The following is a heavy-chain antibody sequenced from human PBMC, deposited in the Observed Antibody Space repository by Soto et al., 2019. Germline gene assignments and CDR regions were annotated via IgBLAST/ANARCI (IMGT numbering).Heavy chain of an antibody. Sequence: SVKVSCKASGDTFSTYGITWVRQAPGQGLEWVGGIIPHLNTRNSAQKLQVRVTISVDESANIAYMELISLISYDTAVYFCARNSYSSDQNAYYQNLDLWGQGTLVTVSS. CDR1: GDTFSTYG. V-gene: IGHV1-69*13. J-gene: IGHJ1*01. D-gene: IGHD2-21*01. CDR2: IIPHLNTR. CDR3: ARNSYSSDQNAYYQNLDL.